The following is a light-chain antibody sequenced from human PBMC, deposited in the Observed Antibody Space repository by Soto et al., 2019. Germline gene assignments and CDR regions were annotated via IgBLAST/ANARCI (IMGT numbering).Light chain of an antibody. CDR3: QQCNGFPLT. CDR2: DAS. V-gene: IGKV1-13*02. Sequence: IQLTQSPSSLSASVGDRVTITCRAGQDIGSALAWYQQRPGKAPKLLLYDASNLEAGVPSRFRGSGSGTDFHLTITSLRPEDFATYYCQQCNGFPLTFGGGTKVQIK. J-gene: IGKJ4*01. CDR1: QDIGSA.